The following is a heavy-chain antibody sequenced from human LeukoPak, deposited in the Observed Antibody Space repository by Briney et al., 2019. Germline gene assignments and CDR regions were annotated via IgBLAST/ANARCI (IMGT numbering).Heavy chain of an antibody. CDR1: GFTFSSYG. D-gene: IGHD6-13*01. J-gene: IGHJ4*02. CDR3: ARAGPSSSWHQFDY. CDR2: IRYDGSNK. Sequence: GGSLRLSCAASGFTFSSYGMHWVRQAPGKGLEWVAYIRYDGSNKYYADSVKGRFTISRDISKNTLYLQMNRLRAEDTAVYYCARAGPSSSWHQFDYWGQGTLVTVSS. V-gene: IGHV3-30*02.